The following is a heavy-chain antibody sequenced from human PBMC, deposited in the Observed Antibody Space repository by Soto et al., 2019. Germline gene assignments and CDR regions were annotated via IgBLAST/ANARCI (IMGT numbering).Heavy chain of an antibody. CDR2: VSVYNGNT. Sequence: QVQLVQSGAEVNKPGASVKVSCKASDYTFTSYGISWVRKAPVQGLEWMGWVSVYNGNTNYAQKLQGRVTMTTDTSPSTAYIEVGSLRYADTAVYYGARDWAAAGPVDYLGQGTLVTVSS. V-gene: IGHV1-18*01. J-gene: IGHJ4*02. D-gene: IGHD6-13*01. CDR3: ARDWAAAGPVDY. CDR1: DYTFTSYG.